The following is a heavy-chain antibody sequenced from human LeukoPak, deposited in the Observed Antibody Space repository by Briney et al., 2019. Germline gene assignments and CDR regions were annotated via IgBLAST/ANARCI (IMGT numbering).Heavy chain of an antibody. V-gene: IGHV4-4*07. CDR3: AREFSDYGPRAFDI. CDR2: IYTSGST. D-gene: IGHD3/OR15-3a*01. CDR1: GGSISSYY. Sequence: SQTLSLTCTVSGGSISSYYWSWIRQPAGKGLEWIGRIYTSGSTNYNPSLKSRVTMSVDTSKNQFSLKLSSVTAADTAVYYCAREFSDYGPRAFDIWGQGTMVTVSS. J-gene: IGHJ3*02.